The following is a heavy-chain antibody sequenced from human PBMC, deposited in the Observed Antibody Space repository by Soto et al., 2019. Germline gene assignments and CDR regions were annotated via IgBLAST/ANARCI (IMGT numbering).Heavy chain of an antibody. CDR2: IHYSGST. D-gene: IGHD3-10*01. CDR1: GGSISSYY. CDR3: ARVAMVRPYGMDV. Sequence: SETLSVTCTVSGGSISSYYWSWIRQPPGKGLEWIGYIHYSGSTNYNPSLKSRVTISVDTSKNQFSLKLSSVTAADTAVYYCARVAMVRPYGMDVWGQGTTVTVSS. J-gene: IGHJ6*02. V-gene: IGHV4-59*01.